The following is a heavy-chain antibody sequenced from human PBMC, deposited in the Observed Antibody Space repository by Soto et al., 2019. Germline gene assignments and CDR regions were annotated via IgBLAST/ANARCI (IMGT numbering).Heavy chain of an antibody. CDR1: GFTFSSYS. V-gene: IGHV3-21*01. J-gene: IGHJ4*02. D-gene: IGHD4-17*01. Sequence: GGSLRLSCAASGFTFSSYSMNWIRQAPGKGLEWVSSISSSSSYIYYADSVKGRFTISRDNAKNSLYLQMNSLRAEDTVLYYCASYRTGTTVSFDYWGQGTMVTVSS. CDR3: ASYRTGTTVSFDY. CDR2: ISSSSSYI.